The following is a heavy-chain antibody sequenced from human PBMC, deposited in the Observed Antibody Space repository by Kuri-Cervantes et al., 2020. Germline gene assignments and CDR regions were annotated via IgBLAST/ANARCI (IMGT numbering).Heavy chain of an antibody. CDR2: ISYDGSNK. CDR3: ARGAGSSWYYEYGMDV. Sequence: RSLRLPGVASGFTISSYAMHWVRQAPGNGLEWVAVISYDGSNKYYADSVKGRFTISRDNSKNTLYLQMNSLRAEDTAVYYCARGAGSSWYYEYGMDVWGQGTTVTVSS. CDR1: GFTISSYA. V-gene: IGHV3-30-3*01. J-gene: IGHJ6*02. D-gene: IGHD6-13*01.